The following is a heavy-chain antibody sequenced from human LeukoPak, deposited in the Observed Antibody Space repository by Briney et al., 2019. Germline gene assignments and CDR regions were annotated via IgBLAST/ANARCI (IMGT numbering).Heavy chain of an antibody. V-gene: IGHV4-39*07. Sequence: SETLSLTCTVSGGSISSRSDYWGWIRQSPGKGLEWFGCVYYSGSTYYNPSLKSRVTISVDTSQNQFSLQLTSVTAADTAVYYCARGDYGSGTYXWGSWGXXILVTVS. J-gene: IGHJ5*02. CDR2: VYYSGST. D-gene: IGHD3-10*01. CDR3: ARGDYGSGTYXWGS. CDR1: GGSISSRSDY.